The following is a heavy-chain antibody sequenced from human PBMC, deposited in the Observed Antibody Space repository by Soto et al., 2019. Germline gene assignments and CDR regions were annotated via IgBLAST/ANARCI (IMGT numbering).Heavy chain of an antibody. CDR3: VGGHTSSVFDY. D-gene: IGHD2-2*01. CDR1: GFSFSTYT. V-gene: IGHV3-30-3*01. CDR2: ISFDGSTK. Sequence: GGSLRLCCAASGFSFSTYTMHWVRQAPGKGPEWVAFISFDGSTKYYADSVKGRFTISRDNSRNTLYLQMNTLRAEDTALYYCVGGHTSSVFDYWGHGTLVTVSS. J-gene: IGHJ4*01.